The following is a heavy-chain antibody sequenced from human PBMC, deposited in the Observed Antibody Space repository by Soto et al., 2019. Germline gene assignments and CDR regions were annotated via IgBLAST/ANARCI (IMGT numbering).Heavy chain of an antibody. Sequence: QVQLVQSGAEVKKPGASVKVSCKASGYTFTSYDINWVRQATGQGLEWMGWMNPNSGNTGYAQKFQGRATMTRNTSISKAYMGLGSLRSEDTAVYYWARGGRGIWFGELLSGFDYWGQGTLVTVSS. CDR1: GYTFTSYD. CDR2: MNPNSGNT. J-gene: IGHJ4*02. CDR3: ARGGRGIWFGELLSGFDY. D-gene: IGHD3-10*01. V-gene: IGHV1-8*01.